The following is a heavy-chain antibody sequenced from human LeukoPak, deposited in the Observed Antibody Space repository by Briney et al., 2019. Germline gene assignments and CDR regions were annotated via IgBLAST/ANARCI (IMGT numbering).Heavy chain of an antibody. CDR1: GYTFTSYD. J-gene: IGHJ4*02. D-gene: IGHD4-17*01. CDR2: MNPNSGNT. CDR3: ARVGYDYGDSPDY. V-gene: IGHV1-8*01. Sequence: ASVKISCKASGYTFTSYDINWVRQATGQGLEWMGWMNPNSGNTGYAQKFQGRVTMTRNTSISTAYMELSSLRSEATAVYYCARVGYDYGDSPDYWGQGTLVTVSS.